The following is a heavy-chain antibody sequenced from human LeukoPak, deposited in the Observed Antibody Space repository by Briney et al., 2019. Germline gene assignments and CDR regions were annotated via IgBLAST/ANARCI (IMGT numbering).Heavy chain of an antibody. Sequence: PSETLSLTCTVSGGSISSYYWSWIRQPPGKGLEWIGYIYYSGSTNYNPSLKSRLTISVDTSKNQFSLKLSSVTVADTAAYDCATYGGDTVYYYYHMDVWGTGTTVTVSS. J-gene: IGHJ6*03. D-gene: IGHD2-21*02. CDR3: ATYGGDTVYYYYHMDV. CDR2: IYYSGST. CDR1: GGSISSYY. V-gene: IGHV4-59*01.